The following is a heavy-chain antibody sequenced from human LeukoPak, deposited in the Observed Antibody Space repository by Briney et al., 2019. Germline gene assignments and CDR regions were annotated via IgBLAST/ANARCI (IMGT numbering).Heavy chain of an antibody. CDR2: ISSSGSSI. D-gene: IGHD3-22*01. Sequence: GGSPRLSCAASGFTFSSYEMNWVRQAPGKGLEWVSYISSSGSSIYYADSVRGRFTISRDNAKNSLYLQMNSLRAEDTAVYYCARDGDDNSGYYFAGHWGQGTLVTVSS. V-gene: IGHV3-48*03. CDR3: ARDGDDNSGYYFAGH. CDR1: GFTFSSYE. J-gene: IGHJ4*02.